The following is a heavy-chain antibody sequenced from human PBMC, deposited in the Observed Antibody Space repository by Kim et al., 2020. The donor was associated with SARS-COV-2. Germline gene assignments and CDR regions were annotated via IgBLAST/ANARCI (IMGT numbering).Heavy chain of an antibody. V-gene: IGHV3-30-3*01. CDR3: ARECMSSSWYWFDP. CDR1: GFTFSSYA. D-gene: IGHD6-13*01. Sequence: GGSLRLSCAASGFTFSSYAMHWVRQAPGKGLEWVAVISYDGSNKYYADSVKGRFTISRDNSKNTLYLQMNSLRAEDTAVYYCARECMSSSWYWFDPWGQGTLVTVSS. J-gene: IGHJ5*02. CDR2: ISYDGSNK.